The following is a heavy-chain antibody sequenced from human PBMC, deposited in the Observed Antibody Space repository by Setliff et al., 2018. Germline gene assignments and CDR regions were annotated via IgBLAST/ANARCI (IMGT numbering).Heavy chain of an antibody. Sequence: ASVKVSCKASGYTFTSYALHWLRQAPGQRLEWMAYINGGNGNTHYSQKFRGRVTVTRDTSASTVFMELSTLSPEDTAVYYCAREVYDILTGYSYWYFDLWGRGTLVTVSS. CDR1: GYTFTSYA. CDR2: INGGNGNT. CDR3: AREVYDILTGYSYWYFDL. D-gene: IGHD3-9*01. V-gene: IGHV1-3*01. J-gene: IGHJ2*01.